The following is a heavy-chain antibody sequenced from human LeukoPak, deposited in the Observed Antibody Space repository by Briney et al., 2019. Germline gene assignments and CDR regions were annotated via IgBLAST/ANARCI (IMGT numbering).Heavy chain of an antibody. D-gene: IGHD3-22*01. CDR2: IYYSGST. V-gene: IGHV4-59*08. Sequence: SETLSLTCTVSGGSISSYYWSWIRQPPGKGLEWIGYIYYSGSTYYNPSLKSRVTISVDTSKNQFSLKLSSVTAADTAVYYCARLKPSGYYYHGAYYFDYWGQGTLVTVSS. CDR1: GGSISSYY. J-gene: IGHJ4*02. CDR3: ARLKPSGYYYHGAYYFDY.